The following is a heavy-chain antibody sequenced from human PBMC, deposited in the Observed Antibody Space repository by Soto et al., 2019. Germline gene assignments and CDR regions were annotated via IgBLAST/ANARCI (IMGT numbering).Heavy chain of an antibody. D-gene: IGHD2-21*02. CDR1: GSTIDDYA. CDR3: AKEAPLSYCGGDCYSGFFDY. J-gene: IGHJ4*02. CDR2: IFWVGGGT. Sequence: EVQVVESGGGLAQPGGSLTLSCVVSGSTIDDYAMHWVRQVPGKGLEWVSGIFWVGGGTGYADSVKGRFTISRDRAKNSLSLQMNSLRIEDTAVYYCAKEAPLSYCGGDCYSGFFDYWGQGTLVTVSS. V-gene: IGHV3-9*01.